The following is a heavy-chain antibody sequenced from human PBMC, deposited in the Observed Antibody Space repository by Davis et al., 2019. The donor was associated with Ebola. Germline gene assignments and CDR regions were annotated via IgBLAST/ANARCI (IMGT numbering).Heavy chain of an antibody. Sequence: MPSETLSLTCAVYGGSFSGYYWSWIRQPPGKGLEWIGEINHSGSTNYNPSLKSRVTISVDTSKNQFFLKLSSVTAADTAVYYCARGLKLLWFGELSDTFDIWGQGTMVTVSS. CDR3: ARGLKLLWFGELSDTFDI. V-gene: IGHV4-34*01. J-gene: IGHJ3*02. CDR1: GGSFSGYY. D-gene: IGHD3-10*01. CDR2: INHSGST.